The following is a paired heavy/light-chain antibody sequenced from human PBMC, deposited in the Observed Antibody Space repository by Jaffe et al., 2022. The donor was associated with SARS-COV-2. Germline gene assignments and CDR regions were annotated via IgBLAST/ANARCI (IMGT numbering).Heavy chain of an antibody. D-gene: IGHD3-22*01. Sequence: QVQLVQSGAEVKKPGASVKVSCKVSGYTLTELSMHWVRQAPGKGLEWMGGFDPEDGETIYAQKFQGRVTMTEDTSTDTAYMELSSLRSEDTAVYYCATAGGGGDYYDSSGYDAFDIWGQGTMVTVSS. CDR1: GYTLTELS. CDR2: FDPEDGET. V-gene: IGHV1-24*01. J-gene: IGHJ3*02. CDR3: ATAGGGGDYYDSSGYDAFDI.
Light chain of an antibody. J-gene: IGKJ2*01. Sequence: EIVLTQSPATLSLSPGERATLSCRASQSVSSYLAWYQQKPGQAPRLLIYDASNRATGIPARFSGSGSGTDFTLTISSLEPEDFAVYYCQQRSNWLFGQGTKLEIK. V-gene: IGKV3-11*01. CDR3: QQRSNWL. CDR1: QSVSSY. CDR2: DAS.